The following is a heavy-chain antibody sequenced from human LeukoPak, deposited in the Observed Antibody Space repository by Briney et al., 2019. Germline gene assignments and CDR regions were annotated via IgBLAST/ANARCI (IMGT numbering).Heavy chain of an antibody. D-gene: IGHD4-17*01. CDR2: IYTSGST. J-gene: IGHJ5*02. Sequence: PSETLSLTCTVSGGSISSYYWSWIRQPAGKGLEWIGRIYTSGSTNYNPSLKSRVTMSVDTSKNQFSLKLSSVTAADTAVYYCARDLDDYGDYGNWFDPWGQGTLVTVSS. CDR1: GGSISSYY. V-gene: IGHV4-4*07. CDR3: ARDLDDYGDYGNWFDP.